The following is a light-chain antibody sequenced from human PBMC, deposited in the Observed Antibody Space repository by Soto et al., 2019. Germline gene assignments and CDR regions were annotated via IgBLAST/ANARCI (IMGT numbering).Light chain of an antibody. CDR3: QQSYSTPTT. Sequence: DIQMTQSPSSLSASEGDRVTITCRASQNINSYLNWYQQKPGKAPSLLIYAASSLQSGVPSRFSGSGSGTDFTLTISSLQPEDFATYYCQQSYSTPTTFGQGTRLDIE. V-gene: IGKV1-39*01. CDR1: QNINSY. J-gene: IGKJ5*01. CDR2: AAS.